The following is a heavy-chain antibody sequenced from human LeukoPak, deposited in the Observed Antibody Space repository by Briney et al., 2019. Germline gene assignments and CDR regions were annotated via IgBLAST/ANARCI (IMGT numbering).Heavy chain of an antibody. Sequence: ASVKVSCKASGGTFSSYAISWVRQAPGQGLEWMGGIIPIFGTANYAQKFQGRVTITTDESTSTAYMELSSLRSEDTAVYYCARSQPVVPAALDYWGQGTLVTVSS. CDR1: GGTFSSYA. D-gene: IGHD2-2*01. CDR3: ARSQPVVPAALDY. CDR2: IIPIFGTA. V-gene: IGHV1-69*05. J-gene: IGHJ4*02.